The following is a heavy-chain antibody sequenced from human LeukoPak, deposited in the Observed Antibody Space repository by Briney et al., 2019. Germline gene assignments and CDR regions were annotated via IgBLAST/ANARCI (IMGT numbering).Heavy chain of an antibody. CDR3: ARILSGYSSSWSSLTHYGMDV. CDR1: GFTFSSYS. J-gene: IGHJ6*02. D-gene: IGHD6-13*01. CDR2: ICSSSSTI. Sequence: GGALRLSWAASGFTFSSYSMNWGRPAPGEGLGGGSYICSSSSTIYYADSVKGRFTISRDNAKNSLYLQMNSLRAEDTAVYYCARILSGYSSSWSSLTHYGMDVWGQGTTVTVSS. V-gene: IGHV3-48*01.